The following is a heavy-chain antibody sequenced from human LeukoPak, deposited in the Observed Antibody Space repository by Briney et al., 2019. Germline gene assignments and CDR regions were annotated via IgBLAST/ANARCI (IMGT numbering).Heavy chain of an antibody. V-gene: IGHV3-7*01. CDR2: IKQDGSET. Sequence: PGGSLRLSCAASGFPFNNYWMSWVRQAPGKGLEWVANIKQDGSETYYVDSVKGRFTISRDNAKNSLYLQMNSLRAEDTAVYYCAKVSHDSKFVYWGQGTLVTVSS. J-gene: IGHJ4*02. CDR1: GFPFNNYW. D-gene: IGHD4-11*01. CDR3: AKVSHDSKFVY.